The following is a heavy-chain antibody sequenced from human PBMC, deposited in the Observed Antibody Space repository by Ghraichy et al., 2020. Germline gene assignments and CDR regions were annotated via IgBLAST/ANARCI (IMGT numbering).Heavy chain of an antibody. J-gene: IGHJ4*02. CDR3: ARVPYSSSSYYFDY. Sequence: SETLSLTCTVSGGSVSSGSYYWSWIRQPPGKGLEWIGYIYYSGSTNYNPSLKSRVTISVDTSKNQFSLKLSSVTAADTAVYYCARVPYSSSSYYFDYWGQGTLVTVSS. CDR1: GGSVSSGSYY. CDR2: IYYSGST. V-gene: IGHV4-61*01. D-gene: IGHD6-13*01.